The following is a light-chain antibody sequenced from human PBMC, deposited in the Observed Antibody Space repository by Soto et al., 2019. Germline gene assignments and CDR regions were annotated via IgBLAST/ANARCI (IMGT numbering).Light chain of an antibody. Sequence: EIVMTQSPGTRSVSPGERATLSCRASQSISNKLAWHQQKPGQAPRLLVYGASTRASGISPRFTGSGSGTDFNLTISSLQSEDFAVYYCQQYENWPLTFGGGTKVDIK. CDR1: QSISNK. CDR2: GAS. V-gene: IGKV3-15*01. CDR3: QQYENWPLT. J-gene: IGKJ4*01.